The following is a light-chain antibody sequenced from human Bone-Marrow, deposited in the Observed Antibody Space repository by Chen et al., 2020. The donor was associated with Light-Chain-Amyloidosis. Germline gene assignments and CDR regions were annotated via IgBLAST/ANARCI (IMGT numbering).Light chain of an antibody. Sequence: SYVLTQPPSVSVALGQTATITCGGTNIGSRTVHWYQQKPGQAPVVVVYDDSDRPSGLPERFSGSNSGNTATLTISRVDGGDEADYYCQVWDTSSDHPVFGGGTKVTVL. J-gene: IGLJ2*01. CDR1: NIGSRT. CDR3: QVWDTSSDHPV. CDR2: DDS. V-gene: IGLV3-21*02.